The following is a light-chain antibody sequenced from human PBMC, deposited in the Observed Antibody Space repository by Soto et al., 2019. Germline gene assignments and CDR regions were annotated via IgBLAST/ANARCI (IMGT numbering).Light chain of an antibody. CDR1: QSVSSY. J-gene: IGKJ5*01. CDR2: DAS. Sequence: EVVLTQSPATLSLSPGERATLSCRASQSVSSYLAWYQQKPGQAPRLLIYDASSRATGIPARFSGSGSGTDFTLTISSLEPEDFAIYYCQQRSNWITFGQGTHWRL. V-gene: IGKV3-11*01. CDR3: QQRSNWIT.